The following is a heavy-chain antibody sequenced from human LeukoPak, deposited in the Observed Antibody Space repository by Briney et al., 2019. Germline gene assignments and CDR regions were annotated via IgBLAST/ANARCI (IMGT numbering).Heavy chain of an antibody. J-gene: IGHJ5*02. Sequence: PGGSLRLSCAASGFTFSSYAMSWVRQAPGKGLEWVANIKQDGSEKYYVDSVKGRFTISRDNAKNSLYLQMNSLRAEDTAVYYCARDLGWYRDWFDPWGQGTLVTVSS. D-gene: IGHD6-19*01. V-gene: IGHV3-7*01. CDR2: IKQDGSEK. CDR3: ARDLGWYRDWFDP. CDR1: GFTFSSYA.